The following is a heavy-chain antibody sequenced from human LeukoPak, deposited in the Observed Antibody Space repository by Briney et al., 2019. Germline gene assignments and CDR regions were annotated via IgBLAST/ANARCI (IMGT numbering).Heavy chain of an antibody. V-gene: IGHV3-23*01. CDR3: AKGHYGSGTMV. CDR1: GFTFSSYA. D-gene: IGHD3-10*01. CDR2: ISGSGGST. J-gene: IGHJ3*01. Sequence: GGSLRLSCAASGFTFSSYAMRWVRQAPGKGVEWVSAISGSGGSTYYADSVKGRFTISRDNSKNTLYLQMNSLRAEDTAVYYCAKGHYGSGTMVWGQGTMVTVSS.